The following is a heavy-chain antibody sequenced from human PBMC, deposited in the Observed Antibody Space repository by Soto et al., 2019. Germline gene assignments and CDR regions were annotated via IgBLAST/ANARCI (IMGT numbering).Heavy chain of an antibody. CDR3: ARDLEGYWSGDV. D-gene: IGHD1-1*01. CDR1: GFTFSNYA. Sequence: EVQLLESGGGLVQPGGSLRLSCAASGFTFSNYAMTWVRQTPEKGLEWVSTINESGSSTWYADSVKGRFTISRDNSKNTLYLQMNSLGGEDTALYYCARDLEGYWSGDVWGQGTTVTVSS. J-gene: IGHJ6*02. V-gene: IGHV3-23*01. CDR2: INESGSST.